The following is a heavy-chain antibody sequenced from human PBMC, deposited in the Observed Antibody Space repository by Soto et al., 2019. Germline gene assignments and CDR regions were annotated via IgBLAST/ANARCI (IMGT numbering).Heavy chain of an antibody. Sequence: GSLRLSCAASGFIFNDYSMDWVRQAPEKGLEWVSSISSSGTYIYYADSVKGRFAISRDNAKNVMYLQMDNLRAEDTAVYYCVRAGHVYDVHYYGMDVCGQGTTVTVYS. CDR2: ISSSGTYI. CDR3: VRAGHVYDVHYYGMDV. J-gene: IGHJ6*02. V-gene: IGHV3-21*01. CDR1: GFIFNDYS. D-gene: IGHD5-12*01.